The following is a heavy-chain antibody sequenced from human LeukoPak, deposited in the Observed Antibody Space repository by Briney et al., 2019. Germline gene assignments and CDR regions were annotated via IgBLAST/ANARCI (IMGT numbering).Heavy chain of an antibody. CDR3: ARDRPTYYYDSSGSAFDY. D-gene: IGHD3-22*01. J-gene: IGHJ4*02. CDR1: GFTFSSYS. CDR2: ISSSSSYI. Sequence: GGSLRLSCAASGFTFSSYSMNWVRQAPGKGLEWVSSISSSSSYIYYADSVKGRFTISRDNAKNSLYLQMNSLRAEDTAVYYCARDRPTYYYDSSGSAFDYWGQGILVTVSS. V-gene: IGHV3-21*01.